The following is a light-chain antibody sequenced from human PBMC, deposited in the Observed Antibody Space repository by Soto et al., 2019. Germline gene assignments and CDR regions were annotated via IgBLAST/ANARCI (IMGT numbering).Light chain of an antibody. Sequence: EIVMTQSPATLSVSPGDRATLSCRASQSVNNNLAWYHQKPGQAPRLLIYGASTRATGIPARFSGSGSGTEFTLIITSLQSEDFAVYYCQQYNNWPRTFGQGTKVDIK. CDR1: QSVNNN. J-gene: IGKJ1*01. V-gene: IGKV3-15*01. CDR2: GAS. CDR3: QQYNNWPRT.